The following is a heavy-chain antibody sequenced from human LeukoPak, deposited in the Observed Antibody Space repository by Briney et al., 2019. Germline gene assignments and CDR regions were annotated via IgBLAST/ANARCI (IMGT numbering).Heavy chain of an antibody. CDR2: IYSGGST. CDR3: ARASTDNRYNYFDL. CDR1: GSSVTTSY. D-gene: IGHD1-1*01. Sequence: GGSLRLSCAASGSSVTTSYLSWVRQAPGKGLEWVSLIYSGGSTYYADSVKGRFSISRDKSKNTLYLQINSLRADDTAVYYCARASTDNRYNYFDLWGQGTLVTVSS. V-gene: IGHV3-66*01. J-gene: IGHJ4*02.